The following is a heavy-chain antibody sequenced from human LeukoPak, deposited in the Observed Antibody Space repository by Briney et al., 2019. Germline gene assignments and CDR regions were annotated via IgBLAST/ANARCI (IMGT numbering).Heavy chain of an antibody. CDR2: IRSKIYGGTP. CDR3: GNKPTLSCTHGFCVVIDY. CDR1: GFTFGDYA. J-gene: IGHJ4*02. Sequence: GGSLRLSCTASGFTFGDYAMTWVRQAPGKGLEWVGFIRSKIYGGTPEYAASVKGRFTISRDDSKGIAYLQMDSLKTEDTAVYYCGNKPTLSCTHGFCVVIDYWGQGTLVTVSS. V-gene: IGHV3-49*04. D-gene: IGHD2-8*01.